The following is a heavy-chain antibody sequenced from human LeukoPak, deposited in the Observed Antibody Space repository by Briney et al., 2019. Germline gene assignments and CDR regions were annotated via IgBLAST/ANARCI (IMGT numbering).Heavy chain of an antibody. Sequence: PSETLSLICTVSGGSMSSSSYYWGWIRQPPGKGLEWIGSIYYSGPTDYNPSLKSRVTISVDTSKNQFSLKLSSVTAADTAVYYCASHCSGGSCYFAFDFWGQGTLVTVSS. V-gene: IGHV4-39*01. CDR3: ASHCSGGSCYFAFDF. CDR1: GGSMSSSSYY. CDR2: IYYSGPT. J-gene: IGHJ4*02. D-gene: IGHD2-15*01.